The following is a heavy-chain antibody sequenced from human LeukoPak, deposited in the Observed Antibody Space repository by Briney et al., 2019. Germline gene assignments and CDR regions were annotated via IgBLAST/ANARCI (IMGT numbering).Heavy chain of an antibody. J-gene: IGHJ4*02. Sequence: ASVKVSCKASGYTFTNYDVNWVRQAPGQGLEWMGWISAYNGNTNYAQKSEGRLSLTTDTATSTVYMELRNLTSDDTAVYFCARGLDAASGLANFDYWGQGTLITVSS. CDR2: ISAYNGNT. CDR3: ARGLDAASGLANFDY. D-gene: IGHD1-1*01. V-gene: IGHV1-18*01. CDR1: GYTFTNYD.